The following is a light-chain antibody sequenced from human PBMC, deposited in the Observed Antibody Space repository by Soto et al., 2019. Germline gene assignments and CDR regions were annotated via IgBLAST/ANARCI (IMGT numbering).Light chain of an antibody. J-gene: IGKJ1*01. CDR3: QQYNSFPRT. CDR1: QSISSW. V-gene: IGKV1-5*01. Sequence: DIQMTQSPSTLSASVGDRVTITCRASQSISSWLAWYQQKPGKVPKLLIYDASSLESGVPSRFSGSGSGTEFTLTISSLQPDDFATSYCQQYNSFPRTFGQGTKVEIK. CDR2: DAS.